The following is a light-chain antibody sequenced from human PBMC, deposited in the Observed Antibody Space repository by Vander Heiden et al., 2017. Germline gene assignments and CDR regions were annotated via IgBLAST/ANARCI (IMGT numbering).Light chain of an antibody. J-gene: IGKJ3*01. Sequence: AIQFSQPPSSLSAHASDRETITCRASQGSSIDVAWVQQKPGQDPKLLIYDVASLKSGVPSGCSGSGSGTDFSLTISSLQPEDFATYYCQQFNTYPFTFGPGTKVDVK. CDR2: DVA. CDR3: QQFNTYPFT. CDR1: QGSSID. V-gene: IGKV1-13*02.